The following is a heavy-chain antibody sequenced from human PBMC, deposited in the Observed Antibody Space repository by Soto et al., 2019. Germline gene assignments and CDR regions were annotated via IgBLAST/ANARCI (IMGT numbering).Heavy chain of an antibody. J-gene: IGHJ5*02. CDR2: IYYSGST. D-gene: IGHD3-22*01. CDR1: GGSISSGGYY. Sequence: QVQLQESGPGLVKPSQTLSLTCTVSGGSISSGGYYWSWIRQHPGKGLEWIGYIYYSGSTYYNPSLQSRVIIAVDTSKNEFSKKLSSVTAADTAVYYCARVLYYDSSGYPFDPWGQGTLVTVSS. V-gene: IGHV4-31*03. CDR3: ARVLYYDSSGYPFDP.